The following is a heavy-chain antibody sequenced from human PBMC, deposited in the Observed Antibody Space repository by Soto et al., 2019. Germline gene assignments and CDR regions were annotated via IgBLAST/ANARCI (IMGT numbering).Heavy chain of an antibody. J-gene: IGHJ5*02. Sequence: PAETLSLTCTASVGSINSGGYYWIWIRHHPGKGLEWIGSIYDRGTTYCNPSLKSRITISIHTSKNQFSLKLRSVTAADTAVYYCARGRTHYAPWGQGTLVTVSS. D-gene: IGHD2-2*01. CDR3: ARGRTHYAP. V-gene: IGHV4-31*03. CDR2: IYDRGTT. CDR1: VGSINSGGYY.